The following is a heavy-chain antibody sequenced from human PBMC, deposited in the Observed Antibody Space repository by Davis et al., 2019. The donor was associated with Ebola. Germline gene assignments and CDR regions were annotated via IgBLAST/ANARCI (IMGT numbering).Heavy chain of an antibody. CDR1: GFTFSSYG. J-gene: IGHJ4*02. V-gene: IGHV3-30*03. Sequence: GESLKISCAASGFTFSSYGMHWVRQAPGKGLEWVAVISYDGSNKYYADSVKGRFTTSRDSSKNTAYLQLDSLRAEDTAIYYCARSRRFSDNSGYYYFDYWGQGTLVTVSS. D-gene: IGHD3-22*01. CDR2: ISYDGSNK. CDR3: ARSRRFSDNSGYYYFDY.